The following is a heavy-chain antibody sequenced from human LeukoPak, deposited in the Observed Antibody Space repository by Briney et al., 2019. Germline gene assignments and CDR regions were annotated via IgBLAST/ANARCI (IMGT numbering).Heavy chain of an antibody. V-gene: IGHV3-23*01. J-gene: IGHJ4*02. D-gene: IGHD2-2*01. CDR3: ASLGYCSSTSCYRVLYY. CDR2: ISGSGGST. CDR1: GFTFSSYA. Sequence: GGSVRLSCAASGFTFSSYAMSWVRQAPGKGLEWVSAISGSGGSTYYADSVKGRFTISRDNSKNTLYLQMNSLRAEDTAVYYCASLGYCSSTSCYRVLYYWGQGTLVTVSS.